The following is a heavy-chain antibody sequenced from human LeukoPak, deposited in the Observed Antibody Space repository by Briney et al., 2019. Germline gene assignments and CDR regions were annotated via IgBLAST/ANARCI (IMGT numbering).Heavy chain of an antibody. CDR3: ARVKDYYDSSGYFLY. V-gene: IGHV3-74*01. D-gene: IGHD3-22*01. J-gene: IGHJ4*02. CDR1: GFTFSSYW. Sequence: GGSLRLSCAASGFTFSSYWMHWVRQAPGKGRVWVSRINSDGSSTSYADSVKGRFTISRDNAKNTLYLQMNSLRAEDAAVYYCARVKDYYDSSGYFLYWGQGTLVTVSS. CDR2: INSDGSST.